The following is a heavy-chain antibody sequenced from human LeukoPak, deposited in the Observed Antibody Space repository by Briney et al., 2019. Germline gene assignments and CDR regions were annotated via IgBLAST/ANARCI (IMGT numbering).Heavy chain of an antibody. Sequence: SSETLSLTCTVSGGSISSYYWSWIRQPPGGGLEWIGYIYYSGSTNYNPSLKSRVTISVDTSKNQFSLKLSSVTAADTAVYYCARALGTIDYWGQGTLVTVSS. CDR3: ARALGTIDY. D-gene: IGHD3-16*01. CDR1: GGSISSYY. CDR2: IYYSGST. J-gene: IGHJ4*02. V-gene: IGHV4-59*01.